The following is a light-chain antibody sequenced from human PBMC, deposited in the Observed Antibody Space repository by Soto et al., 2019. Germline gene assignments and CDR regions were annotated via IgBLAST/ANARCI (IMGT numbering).Light chain of an antibody. CDR3: ETWYSNTHKV. CDR2: LDRSGRY. J-gene: IGLJ3*02. Sequence: QSVLTQSSSASASLGSSVKLTCILSSGHNTYIIAWHQQQPGKAPRFLMTLDRSGRYNRGSGVPDRFSGSSSGADRYLTISNLQFEDEGDYYCETWYSNTHKVFGGGTQLTVL. V-gene: IGLV4-60*02. CDR1: SGHNTYI.